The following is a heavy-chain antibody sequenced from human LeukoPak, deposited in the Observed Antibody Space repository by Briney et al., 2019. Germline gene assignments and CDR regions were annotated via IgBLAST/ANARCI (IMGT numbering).Heavy chain of an antibody. J-gene: IGHJ4*02. CDR3: ARDLGDFHNY. Sequence: WMGIINPSGGSTSYAQKFQGRVTMTRDTSTSTVYMELSSLRSEDTAVYYCARDLGDFHNYWGQGTLVTVSS. V-gene: IGHV1-46*01. CDR2: INPSGGST. D-gene: IGHD2-21*02.